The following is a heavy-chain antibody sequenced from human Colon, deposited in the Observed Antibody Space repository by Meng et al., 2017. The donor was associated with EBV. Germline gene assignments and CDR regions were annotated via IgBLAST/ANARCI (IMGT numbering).Heavy chain of an antibody. CDR1: GGSISSVYW. V-gene: IGHV4-4*02. D-gene: IGHD5-18*01. J-gene: IGHJ4*02. CDR3: ARGGYYSFDY. CDR2: IYHSGST. Sequence: GHSPDSGPGLVKPSEPLSRPCAVFGGSISSVYWWTGVRQSPGKGLEWIGEIYHSGSTNYNPSLKSRVTISVDKSKNQFSLKLTSVTAADTAVYYCARGGYYSFDYWGQRTLVTVSS.